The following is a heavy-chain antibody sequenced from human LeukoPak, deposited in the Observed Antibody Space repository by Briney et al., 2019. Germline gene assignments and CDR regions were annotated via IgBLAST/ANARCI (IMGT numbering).Heavy chain of an antibody. CDR1: GFTFSDYY. D-gene: IGHD3-22*01. CDR2: IKEDGSQG. V-gene: IGHV3-7*01. J-gene: IGHJ4*02. Sequence: PGGSLRLSCAASGFTFSDYYMSWIRQAPGKGLEWVANIKEDGSQGYYVDSVKGRFTISRDNAKSSLYLQMNSLRAEDTAVYYCARDSSGLYWGQGTLVTVSS. CDR3: ARDSSGLY.